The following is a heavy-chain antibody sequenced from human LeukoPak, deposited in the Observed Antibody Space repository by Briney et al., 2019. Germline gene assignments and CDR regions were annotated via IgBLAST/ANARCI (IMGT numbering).Heavy chain of an antibody. CDR1: GVSISSYY. CDR2: NYTTGDT. D-gene: IGHD3-16*01. V-gene: IGHV4-4*09. J-gene: IGHJ4*02. Sequence: SETLSLTCTVSGVSISSYYWSWIREPPGEGLGCIRSNYTTGDTRDNPSLKSRVTISVDTSKNQFSLKLSSVTAADTAVYYCARATPVGGVRFDYWGQGTLVTVSS. CDR3: ARATPVGGVRFDY.